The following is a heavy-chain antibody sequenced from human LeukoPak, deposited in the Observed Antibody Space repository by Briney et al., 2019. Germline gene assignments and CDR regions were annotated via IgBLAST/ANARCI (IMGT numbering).Heavy chain of an antibody. D-gene: IGHD6-13*01. Sequence: SETLSLTCTVSGGSISSYYWSWIRQPPGKGLEWFGYIYYSGSTNYNPSLKSRVTISVDTSKNQFSLKLSSVTAADTAVYYCARLSSGSSSWYDIDYWGQGTLVTVSS. V-gene: IGHV4-59*08. CDR3: ARLSSGSSSWYDIDY. CDR1: GGSISSYY. CDR2: IYYSGST. J-gene: IGHJ4*02.